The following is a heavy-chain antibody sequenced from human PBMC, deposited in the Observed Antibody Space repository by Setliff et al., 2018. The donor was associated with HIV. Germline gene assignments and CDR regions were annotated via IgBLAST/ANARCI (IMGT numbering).Heavy chain of an antibody. J-gene: IGHJ5*02. D-gene: IGHD6-13*01. V-gene: IGHV4-34*01. CDR1: GGSFSGYY. Sequence: SETLSLTCAVYGGSFSGYYWSWIRQPPGKGLEWIGEIDHSGSTNYNPSLRSRVIMSADTPKSQFSLNLTSLTAGDTAVYYCARGTKGSRWSVTRINWFDTWGQGTLVTVSS. CDR2: IDHSGST. CDR3: ARGTKGSRWSVTRINWFDT.